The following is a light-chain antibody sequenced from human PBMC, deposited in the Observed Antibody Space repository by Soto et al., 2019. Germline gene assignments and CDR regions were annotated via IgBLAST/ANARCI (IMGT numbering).Light chain of an antibody. Sequence: FPLCPGCISLSPGYRDKLSGRASQSVSSSYLAWYQQKPGQAPRLLIYGASSRATGIPDRFSGRGSGTDFTLTISRLETEDLAVYYRQEYGSSPLTFGRGTVVEIK. CDR1: QSVSSSY. J-gene: IGKJ4*01. CDR3: QEYGSSPLT. V-gene: IGKV3-20*01. CDR2: GAS.